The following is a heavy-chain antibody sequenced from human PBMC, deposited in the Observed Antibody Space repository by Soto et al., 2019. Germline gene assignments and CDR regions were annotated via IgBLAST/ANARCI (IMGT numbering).Heavy chain of an antibody. V-gene: IGHV5-51*03. CDR2: IYPGDSDT. J-gene: IGHJ6*02. CDR1: GYSFTSYW. Sequence: EVQLVQSGAEVKKPGESLKISCKGSGYSFTSYWIGWVRQMPGKGLEWMGIIYPGDSDTRYSPSFQGQVTISADKSISTAYLQWSSLKASDTAMYYCARLPGITMVRGDEGRRGMDVWGQGTTVTVSS. CDR3: ARLPGITMVRGDEGRRGMDV. D-gene: IGHD3-10*01.